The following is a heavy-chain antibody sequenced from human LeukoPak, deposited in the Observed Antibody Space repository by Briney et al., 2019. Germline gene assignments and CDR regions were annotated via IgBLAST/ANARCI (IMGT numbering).Heavy chain of an antibody. CDR1: GGSISSYY. V-gene: IGHV4-59*01. CDR2: IYYSGST. J-gene: IGHJ3*02. CDR3: ARASYYDILTADDAFDI. D-gene: IGHD3-9*01. Sequence: SETLSLTCTVSGGSISSYYWSWIRQPPGKGLEWIGYIYYSGSTNYNPSLKSRVTISVDTSKNQFSLKLSSVTAADTAVYYCARASYYDILTADDAFDIWGQGTMVTVSS.